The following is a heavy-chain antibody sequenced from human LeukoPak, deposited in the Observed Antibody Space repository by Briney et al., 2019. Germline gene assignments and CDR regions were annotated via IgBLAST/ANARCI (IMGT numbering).Heavy chain of an antibody. CDR2: ISSSGSTI. CDR1: GFILSSYE. J-gene: IGHJ2*01. Sequence: PGGSLRLSCEASGFILSSYEMNWVRQAPGKGLEWVSYISSSGSTIYYADSVKGRFTISRDNAKNSLYLQMNSLRAEDTAVYYCARDLRWYDWYFDLWGRGTLVTVSS. V-gene: IGHV3-48*03. CDR3: ARDLRWYDWYFDL. D-gene: IGHD4-23*01.